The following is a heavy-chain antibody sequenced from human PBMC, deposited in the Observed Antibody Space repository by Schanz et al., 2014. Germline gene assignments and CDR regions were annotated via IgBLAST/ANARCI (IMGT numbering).Heavy chain of an antibody. CDR1: GYNFTTYT. D-gene: IGHD7-27*01. CDR3: ARGEANWGQY. Sequence: QFQLVQSGSELTRPGASVKVSCKASGYNFTTYTMNWVRQAPGQGLEWMGWINTNTGNPTYAQGFTGRFVFSLDTSVSTAYLQISFLKADDTAVFFCARGEANWGQYWGQGTLVTVSS. J-gene: IGHJ4*02. CDR2: INTNTGNP. V-gene: IGHV7-4-1*02.